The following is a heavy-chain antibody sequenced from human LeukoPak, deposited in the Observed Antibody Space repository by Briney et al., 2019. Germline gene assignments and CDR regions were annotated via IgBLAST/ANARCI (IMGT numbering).Heavy chain of an antibody. CDR3: ARDGRYSSGFSFDFDY. CDR2: IYCSGST. V-gene: IGHV4-59*12. CDR1: GGSISSYY. J-gene: IGHJ4*02. D-gene: IGHD6-19*01. Sequence: SETLSLTCTVSGGSISSYYWSWIRQPPGKGLEWIGYIYCSGSTNYNPSLKSRVTISVDTSKNQFSLKLSSVTAADTAVYYCARDGRYSSGFSFDFDYWGQGTLVTVSS.